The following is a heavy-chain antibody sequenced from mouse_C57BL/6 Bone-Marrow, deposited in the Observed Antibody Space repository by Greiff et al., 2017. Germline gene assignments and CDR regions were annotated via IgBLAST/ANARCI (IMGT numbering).Heavy chain of an antibody. D-gene: IGHD1-1*01. CDR3: ARWGLLHVVYCAIDY. CDR1: GYTFTSYD. CDR2: FYPRDGST. Sequence: QVQLQQSGPELVKPGASVKLSCKASGYTFTSYDINGVKQRPGQGLGWIGWFYPRDGSTKYNETFKGRATLTVDTSSSTAYMELHSLTSDDSAFYCCARWGLLHVVYCAIDYWGQGTSVTVSS. V-gene: IGHV1-85*01. J-gene: IGHJ4*01.